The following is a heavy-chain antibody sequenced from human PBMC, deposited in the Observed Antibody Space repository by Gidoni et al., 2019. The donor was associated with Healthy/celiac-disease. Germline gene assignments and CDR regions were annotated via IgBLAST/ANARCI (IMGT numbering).Heavy chain of an antibody. Sequence: QLQLQESGPGLVKPSETLSLTCTVSGGSISSSSYYWGWIRQPPGKGLEWIGSIYYSGSTYNNPSLKSRVTISVDTSKNQFSLKLSSVTAADTAVYYCARQFGYYYDSSGSATLREGTPSLTLFWWFDPWGQGTLVTVSS. V-gene: IGHV4-39*01. J-gene: IGHJ5*02. CDR3: ARQFGYYYDSSGSATLREGTPSLTLFWWFDP. D-gene: IGHD3-22*01. CDR1: GGSISSSSYY. CDR2: IYYSGST.